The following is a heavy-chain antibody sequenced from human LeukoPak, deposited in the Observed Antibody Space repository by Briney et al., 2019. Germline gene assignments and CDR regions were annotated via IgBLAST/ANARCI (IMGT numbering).Heavy chain of an antibody. CDR1: GGTFSSYA. J-gene: IGHJ3*02. D-gene: IGHD4-23*01. V-gene: IGHV1-69*13. CDR3: ARETTVVTPFAFDI. CDR2: IIPIFGTA. Sequence: GASVKVSCKASGGTFSSYAISWVRQAPGQGLEWMGGIIPIFGTANYAQKFQGRVTITADESTSTAYMELSSLRSEDTAVYYCARETTVVTPFAFDIWGQGTMVTVSS.